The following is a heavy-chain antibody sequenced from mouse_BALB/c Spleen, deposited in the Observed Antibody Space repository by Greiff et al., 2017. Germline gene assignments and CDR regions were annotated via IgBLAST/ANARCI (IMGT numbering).Heavy chain of an antibody. CDR3: ARGYDYEGAY. V-gene: IGHV3-2*02. CDR2: ISYSGST. Sequence: EVKVEESGPGLVKPSQSLSLTCTVTGYSITSDYAWNWIRQFPGNKLEWMGYISYSGSTSYNPSLKSRISITRDTSKNQFFLQLNSVTTEDTATYYCARGYDYEGAYWGQGTLVTVSA. CDR1: GYSITSDYA. D-gene: IGHD2-4*01. J-gene: IGHJ3*01.